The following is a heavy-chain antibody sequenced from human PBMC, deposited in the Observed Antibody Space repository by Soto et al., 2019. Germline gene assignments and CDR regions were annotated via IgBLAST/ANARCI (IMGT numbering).Heavy chain of an antibody. CDR3: ARNWALWFGELSVYGMDV. CDR1: GGSISSYY. CDR2: IYTSGST. Sequence: PSETLSLTCTVSGGSISSYYWSWIRQPAGKGLEWIGRIYTSGSTNYNPSLKSRVTMSVDTSKNQFSLKLSSVTAADTAVYYCARNWALWFGELSVYGMDVWGQGTTVTVSS. D-gene: IGHD3-10*01. J-gene: IGHJ6*02. V-gene: IGHV4-4*07.